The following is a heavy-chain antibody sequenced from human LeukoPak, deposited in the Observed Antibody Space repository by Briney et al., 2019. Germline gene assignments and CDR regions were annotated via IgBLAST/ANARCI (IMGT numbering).Heavy chain of an antibody. CDR1: GFTFSSYW. Sequence: GGSLRLSCAASGFTFSSYWMSWVRQAPGKGLEWVANIKQDGSEKYYVDSVKGRFTISRDNSKNTLYLQMNSLRAEDTAFYYCARSRDGYNGLFDPWGQGTLVTVSS. D-gene: IGHD5-24*01. CDR3: ARSRDGYNGLFDP. V-gene: IGHV3-7*03. CDR2: IKQDGSEK. J-gene: IGHJ5*02.